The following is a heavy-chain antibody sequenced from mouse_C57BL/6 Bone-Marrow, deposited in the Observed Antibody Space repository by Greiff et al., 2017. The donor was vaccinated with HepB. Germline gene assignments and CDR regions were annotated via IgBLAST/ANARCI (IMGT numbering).Heavy chain of an antibody. CDR2: IYPRSGNT. D-gene: IGHD4-1*01. V-gene: IGHV1-81*01. CDR3: ARLGAWFAY. J-gene: IGHJ3*01. CDR1: GYTFTSYG. Sequence: VKLMESGAELARPGASVKLSCKASGYTFTSYGISWVKQRTGQGLEWIGEIYPRSGNTYYNEKFKDKATLTADKSSSTAYMELRSLTSEDSAVYFCARLGAWFAYWGQGTLVTVSA.